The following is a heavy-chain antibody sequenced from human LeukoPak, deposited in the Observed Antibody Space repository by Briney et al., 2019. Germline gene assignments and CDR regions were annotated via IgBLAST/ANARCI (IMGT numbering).Heavy chain of an antibody. CDR3: AKERGYCSSTSCHVFDY. D-gene: IGHD2-2*01. J-gene: IGHJ4*02. V-gene: IGHV3-21*01. CDR1: GFAFGSCS. Sequence: PGGSLRLSCAASGFAFGSCSMNWVRQAPGKGLEWHSSISSSSSYISYAESVKGRLTISRDNAKNSLYLQMNSLRAQDTAVYYCAKERGYCSSTSCHVFDYWGQGTLVTVSS. CDR2: ISSSSSYI.